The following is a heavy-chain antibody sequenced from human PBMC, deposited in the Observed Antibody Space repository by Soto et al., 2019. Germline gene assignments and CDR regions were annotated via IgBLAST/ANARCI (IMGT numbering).Heavy chain of an antibody. CDR1: GFPFSSYG. CDR3: AKDLPAYSSSFVYYYYGMDV. J-gene: IGHJ6*02. V-gene: IGHV3-30*18. Sequence: GGSLRLSCAASGFPFSSYGMHWVRQAPGKGLEWVAVISYDGSNKYYADSVKGRFTISRDNSKNTLYLQMNSLRAEDTAVYYCAKDLPAYSSSFVYYYYGMDVWGQGTTVTVSS. CDR2: ISYDGSNK. D-gene: IGHD6-6*01.